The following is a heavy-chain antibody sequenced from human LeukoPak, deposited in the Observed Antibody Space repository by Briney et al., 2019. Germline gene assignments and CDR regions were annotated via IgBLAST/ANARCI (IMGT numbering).Heavy chain of an antibody. CDR1: GFTFSRYW. CDR3: AREGGPDLNWFDP. D-gene: IGHD3-16*01. J-gene: IGHJ5*02. V-gene: IGHV3-7*03. CDR2: INQDGSER. Sequence: GGSLRLSCAASGFTFSRYWMSWVRQAPGKGLEWVANINQDGSERYSVDSVKGRFTISRDNAKNSLYLQMNSLRAEDTAVYYCAREGGPDLNWFDPWGQGTLVTVSS.